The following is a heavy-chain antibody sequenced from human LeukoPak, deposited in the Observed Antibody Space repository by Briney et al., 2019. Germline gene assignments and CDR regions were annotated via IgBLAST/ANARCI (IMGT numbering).Heavy chain of an antibody. J-gene: IGHJ4*02. CDR3: ARARSYYDSSGYGDY. V-gene: IGHV3-48*03. CDR2: ISSSGSTM. Sequence: GGSLRLSCAASGFTFSSYEMNWVRQAPGKGLEWVSYISSSGSTMYYADSVKGRFTISRDNAKNSLYLQMNSLRAEDTAVYYCARARSYYDSSGYGDYWGQGTLVTVSS. CDR1: GFTFSSYE. D-gene: IGHD3-22*01.